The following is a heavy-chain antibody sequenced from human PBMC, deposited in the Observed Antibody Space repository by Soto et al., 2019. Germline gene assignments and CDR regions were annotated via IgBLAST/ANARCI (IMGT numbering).Heavy chain of an antibody. V-gene: IGHV4-31*11. J-gene: IGHJ5*02. CDR3: ARDFAKSSLGP. D-gene: IGHD3-3*01. Sequence: TLSLTCAVSGASITSAGSYWFWIRQRPGKGLEWIGYIAYTGDTYFNPSLRSRLTISSDPSKNQFSLKLTSMTAADTALYFFARDFAKSSLGPWGHGTRVTVAS. CDR2: IAYTGDT. CDR1: GASITSAGSY.